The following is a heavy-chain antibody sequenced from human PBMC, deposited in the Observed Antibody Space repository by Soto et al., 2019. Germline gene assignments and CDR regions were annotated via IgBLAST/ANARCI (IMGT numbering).Heavy chain of an antibody. V-gene: IGHV4-31*03. CDR1: GAALNSGNYY. J-gene: IGHJ5*02. CDR2: IYVTGAV. D-gene: IGHD2-21*01. Sequence: SETLSLTCSVSGAALNSGNYYWSWIRQVPGKGLEWIGHIYVTGAVDYNPSLRDRITISQDTSERQFSLNPRLVTAADTAVYYCARLRIATNNYKWFDPWGQGTLVTVSS. CDR3: ARLRIATNNYKWFDP.